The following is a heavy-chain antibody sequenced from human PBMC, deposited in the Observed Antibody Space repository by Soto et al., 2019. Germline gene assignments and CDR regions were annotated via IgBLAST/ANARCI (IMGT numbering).Heavy chain of an antibody. V-gene: IGHV4-39*01. CDR3: ARHRLLWFGELLNWFDP. CDR1: GGSISSSSYY. J-gene: IGHJ5*02. CDR2: IYYSGST. D-gene: IGHD3-10*01. Sequence: QLQLQESGPGLVKPSETLSLTCTVSGGSISSSSYYWGWIRQPPGKGLEWIGSIYYSGSTYYNPSLKSRVTISVDTSKNQFSLKLSSVTAADTAVYYCARHRLLWFGELLNWFDPWGQGTLVTVSS.